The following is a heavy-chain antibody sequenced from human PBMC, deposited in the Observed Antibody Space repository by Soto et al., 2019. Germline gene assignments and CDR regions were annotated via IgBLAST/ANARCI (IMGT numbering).Heavy chain of an antibody. CDR2: IYNDGTYS. V-gene: IGHV3-74*01. Sequence: GALRVSCAASGFIFKMYWMHWVRQIPGKGLVWISRIYNDGTYSDYADSVRGRFTISRDNVNDTLYLQMNNLRAEDSGLYYCTRGPRPISTGTGAYWGQGTQVTVSS. CDR1: GFIFKMYW. CDR3: TRGPRPISTGTGAY. J-gene: IGHJ4*02. D-gene: IGHD3-10*01.